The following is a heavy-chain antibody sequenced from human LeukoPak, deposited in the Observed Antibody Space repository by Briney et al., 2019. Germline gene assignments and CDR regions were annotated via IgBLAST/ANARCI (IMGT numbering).Heavy chain of an antibody. CDR2: INTDGSST. Sequence: GGSLRLSCVASGFTFTRYWMHGVRQVPGKGLVWVSRINTDGSSTSYADSVKGRFTISRDNAKNTLYLQMDSLRTDDTAVYYCATPWSYWGQGILVTVSS. J-gene: IGHJ4*02. CDR1: GFTFTRYW. CDR3: ATPWSY. D-gene: IGHD3-3*01. V-gene: IGHV3-74*01.